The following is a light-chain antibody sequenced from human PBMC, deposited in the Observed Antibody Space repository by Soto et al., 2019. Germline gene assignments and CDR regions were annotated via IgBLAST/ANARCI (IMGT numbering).Light chain of an antibody. J-gene: IGKJ5*01. V-gene: IGKV3-11*01. Sequence: EIVVTQSPANLPLSPGERTTLSCRAIQSVSTYLAWYQQRPGQAPRLLIYDASYRATDIPPRFSGSGSGTDFTLTISSLEPEDFAVYYCQQRRSWPPTITFGQGTRLEIK. CDR2: DAS. CDR3: QQRRSWPPTIT. CDR1: QSVSTY.